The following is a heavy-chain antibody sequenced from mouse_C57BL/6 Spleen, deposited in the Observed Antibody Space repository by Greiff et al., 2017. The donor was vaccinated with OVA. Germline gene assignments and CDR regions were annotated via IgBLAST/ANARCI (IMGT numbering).Heavy chain of an antibody. CDR2: IWRGGST. CDR3: ARDGYYGSRAFDY. CDR1: GFSLTSYG. D-gene: IGHD1-1*01. J-gene: IGHJ2*01. V-gene: IGHV2-2*01. Sequence: QVQLKQSGPGLVQPSQSLSITCTVSGFSLTSYGVHWVRQSPGKGLEWLGVIWRGGSTDYNAAFISRLSISKDNSKSQVFFKMNSLQADDTAIYYCARDGYYGSRAFDYWGQGTTLTVSS.